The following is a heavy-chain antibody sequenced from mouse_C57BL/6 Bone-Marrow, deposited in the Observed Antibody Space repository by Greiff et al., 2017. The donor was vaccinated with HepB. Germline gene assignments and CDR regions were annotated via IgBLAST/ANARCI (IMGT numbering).Heavy chain of an antibody. CDR1: GYTFTSYW. V-gene: IGHV1-55*01. Sequence: VQLQQPGAELVKPGASVKMSCKASGYTFTSYWITWVKQRPGQGLEWIGDIYPGSGSTNYNEKFKSKATLTVDTSSSTAYMQLSSLTSEDSAVYYCARWIYYYGSSSFDYWGQGTTLTVSS. D-gene: IGHD1-1*01. CDR2: IYPGSGST. CDR3: ARWIYYYGSSSFDY. J-gene: IGHJ2*01.